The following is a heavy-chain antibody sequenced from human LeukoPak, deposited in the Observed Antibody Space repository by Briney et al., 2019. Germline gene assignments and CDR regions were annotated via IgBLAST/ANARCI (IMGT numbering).Heavy chain of an antibody. D-gene: IGHD3-3*01. CDR2: IIPIFGTA. J-gene: IGHJ5*02. Sequence: SVKVSCKASGGTFSSYAISWVRQAPGQGLEWMGGIIPIFGTANYAKKLQGRVTITADESTSTAYMELSSLRSEDTAVYYCARVVGRYYDFWSGPINWFDPWGQGTLVTVSS. V-gene: IGHV1-69*01. CDR1: GGTFSSYA. CDR3: ARVVGRYYDFWSGPINWFDP.